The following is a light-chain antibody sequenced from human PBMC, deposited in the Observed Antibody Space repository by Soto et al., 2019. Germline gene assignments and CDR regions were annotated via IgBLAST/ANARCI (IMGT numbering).Light chain of an antibody. J-gene: IGKJ5*01. CDR2: DAS. Sequence: EIVLTHSPDTLSLSPWEIATLSCWASHSVTTHLAWFQQRPGQTPRLLIYDASTRAPGIPARFSGRGSGADFTLTISSLEPEDFAVYYCQQRSDSITFGQGTRLEIK. CDR3: QQRSDSIT. V-gene: IGKV3-11*01. CDR1: HSVTTH.